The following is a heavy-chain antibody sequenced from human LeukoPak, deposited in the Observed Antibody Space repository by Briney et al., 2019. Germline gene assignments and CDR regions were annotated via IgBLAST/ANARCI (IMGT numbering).Heavy chain of an antibody. Sequence: ASVQVSCKASGYTFTSYGISWVRQAPGQGLEWMGWISAYNGNTNYAQKLQGRVTMTTDTSTSTAYMELRSLRSDDTAVYYCARDPWYCSSTSCYSIYYMDVWGKGTTVTVSS. D-gene: IGHD2-2*01. J-gene: IGHJ6*03. V-gene: IGHV1-18*01. CDR1: GYTFTSYG. CDR2: ISAYNGNT. CDR3: ARDPWYCSSTSCYSIYYMDV.